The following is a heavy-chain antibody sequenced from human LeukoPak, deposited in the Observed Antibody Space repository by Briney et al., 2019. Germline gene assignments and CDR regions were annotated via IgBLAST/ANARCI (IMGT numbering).Heavy chain of an antibody. J-gene: IGHJ4*02. Sequence: PGGSLRLSCAASGFTFSSYAMSWVRQAPGKGLEWVSAISGSGGSTYYADSVKGRFTISRDNAKNTLYLQMNSLRAEDTAVYYCARDNWNYDHYFDYWGQGTLVTVSS. CDR1: GFTFSSYA. V-gene: IGHV3-23*01. D-gene: IGHD1-7*01. CDR2: ISGSGGST. CDR3: ARDNWNYDHYFDY.